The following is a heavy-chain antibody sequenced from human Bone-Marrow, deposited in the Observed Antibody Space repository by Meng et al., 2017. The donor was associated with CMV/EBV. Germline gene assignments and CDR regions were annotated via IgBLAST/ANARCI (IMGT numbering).Heavy chain of an antibody. CDR2: ISGSGGST. Sequence: GESLKTSCAASGFAFGCYDMHWVRQAPGKGLEWVSAISGSGGSTYYADSVKGLFTISRDNSKNTLYLQMNSLRAEDTAVYYCAKALGLTGDAFDIWGQGTMVTVSS. CDR1: GFAFGCYD. D-gene: IGHD1-14*01. V-gene: IGHV3-23*01. CDR3: AKALGLTGDAFDI. J-gene: IGHJ3*02.